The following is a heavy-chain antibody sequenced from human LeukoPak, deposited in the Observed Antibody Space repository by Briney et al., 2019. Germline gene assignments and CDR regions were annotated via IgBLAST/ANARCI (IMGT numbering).Heavy chain of an antibody. D-gene: IGHD3-10*01. Sequence: ASETLSLTCAVYGGSFSGYYWSWIRQPPGKGLEWIGEINRGGSTNYNPSLKSRVTISVDTSKNQFSLRLNSVTAADTAVYYCARGYGSGSYFAYWGQGTLVTVSS. CDR3: ARGYGSGSYFAY. J-gene: IGHJ4*02. CDR2: INRGGST. CDR1: GGSFSGYY. V-gene: IGHV4-34*01.